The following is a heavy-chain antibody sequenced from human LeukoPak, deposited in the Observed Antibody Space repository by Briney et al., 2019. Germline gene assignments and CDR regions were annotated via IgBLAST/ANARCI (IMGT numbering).Heavy chain of an antibody. CDR1: GGSISTSNW. J-gene: IGHJ4*02. CDR3: ARPGYSYGKSFDY. D-gene: IGHD5-18*01. Sequence: PSGTLSLTCAVSGGSISTSNWWSWVRQPPGKGLEWIGEIYHSGNTNYNPSLKSRVTISVDKSKNQFSLKLSSVTAADTAVYYCARPGYSYGKSFDYWGQGTLVTVSS. V-gene: IGHV4-4*02. CDR2: IYHSGNT.